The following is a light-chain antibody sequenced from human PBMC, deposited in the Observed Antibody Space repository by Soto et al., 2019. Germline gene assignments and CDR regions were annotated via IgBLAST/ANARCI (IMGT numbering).Light chain of an antibody. CDR3: MRRLQTPWT. V-gene: IGKV2-28*01. CDR1: QSLLHSSGYNY. J-gene: IGKJ1*01. CDR2: LGS. Sequence: DIVMTQSPLSLPVTPGEPASISCRSSQSLLHSSGYNYLDWYLQRPGQSPQLLICLGSDRASGVTYGFSGSESWTDFTLKISRAEADDVGVYYCMRRLQTPWTFGQGTKMEI.